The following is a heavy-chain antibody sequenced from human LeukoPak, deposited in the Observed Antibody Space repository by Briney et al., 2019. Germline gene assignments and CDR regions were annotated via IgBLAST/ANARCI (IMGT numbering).Heavy chain of an antibody. J-gene: IGHJ4*02. CDR3: AREDSSGYYVDY. CDR2: ISRSGSTK. D-gene: IGHD3-22*01. Sequence: GGSLRLSCAASGFTFSSYEMNWVRQAPGKGLEWVSYISRSGSTKYYTDSGEGRFTISRDNAKNSLYLQMNSLRAEDTAVYYCAREDSSGYYVDYWGQGTLVTVSS. V-gene: IGHV3-48*03. CDR1: GFTFSSYE.